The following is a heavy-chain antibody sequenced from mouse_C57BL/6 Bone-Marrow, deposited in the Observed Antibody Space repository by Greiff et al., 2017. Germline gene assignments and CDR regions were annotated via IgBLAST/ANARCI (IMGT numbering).Heavy chain of an antibody. CDR1: GYSITSGYY. D-gene: IGHD1-1*01. V-gene: IGHV3-6*01. CDR2: ISYDGSN. J-gene: IGHJ2*01. CDR3: ARAGGSSYFDY. Sequence: EVKLQESGPGLVKPSQSLSLTCSVTGYSITSGYYWNWIRQFPGNKLEWMGYISYDGSNNYNPSLKNRISITRDTSKNQFFLKLNSVTTEDTATYYCARAGGSSYFDYWGQGTTLTVSS.